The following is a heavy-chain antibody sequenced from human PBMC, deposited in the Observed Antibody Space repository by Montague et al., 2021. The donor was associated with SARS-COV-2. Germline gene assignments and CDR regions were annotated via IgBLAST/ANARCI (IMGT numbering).Heavy chain of an antibody. V-gene: IGHV2-70*01. CDR2: TDWDDDK. CDR1: GFSLSTSGMC. J-gene: IGHJ4*02. CDR3: ARIRDYDILTGSYSGFDY. Sequence: PALVTPTQTLTLTCTFSGFSLSTSGMCVSWIRQPPGKALEWLALTDWDDDKYYSTSLKTRLTISKDTSKNQVVLTMTNMDPVDTATYYCARIRDYDILTGSYSGFDYWGQGTLVTVSS. D-gene: IGHD3-9*01.